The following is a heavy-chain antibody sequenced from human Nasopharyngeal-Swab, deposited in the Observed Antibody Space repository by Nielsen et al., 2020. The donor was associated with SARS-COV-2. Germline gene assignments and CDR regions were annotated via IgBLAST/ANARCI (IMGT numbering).Heavy chain of an antibody. Sequence: ASVKVSCKASGYTFTSYGISWVRQAPGQGLEWMGWISAYNGNTNYAQKLQGRVTMTTDTSTSTAYMELRSLRSDDTAVYYCARDFRDTAMDLPDSWGQGTLVTVSS. CDR3: ARDFRDTAMDLPDS. CDR1: GYTFTSYG. D-gene: IGHD5-18*01. CDR2: ISAYNGNT. V-gene: IGHV1-18*01. J-gene: IGHJ4*02.